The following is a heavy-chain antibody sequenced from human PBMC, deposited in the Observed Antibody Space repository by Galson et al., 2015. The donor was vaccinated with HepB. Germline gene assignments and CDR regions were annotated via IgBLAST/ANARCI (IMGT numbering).Heavy chain of an antibody. CDR1: GFTFSSYW. CDR2: IKQDGSEK. D-gene: IGHD4-17*01. Sequence: SCAASGFTFSSYWMSWVRQAPGKGLEWVANIKQDGSEKYYVDSVKGRFTISRDNAKNSLYLQMNSLRAEDTAVYYCARDHYGDYPDYWGQGTLVTVSS. CDR3: ARDHYGDYPDY. J-gene: IGHJ4*02. V-gene: IGHV3-7*03.